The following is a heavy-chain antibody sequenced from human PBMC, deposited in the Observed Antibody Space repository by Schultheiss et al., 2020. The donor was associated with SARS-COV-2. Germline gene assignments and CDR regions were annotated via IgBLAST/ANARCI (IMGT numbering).Heavy chain of an antibody. D-gene: IGHD2-15*01. CDR3: ARVRAEVVVAARDRPYYYYYGMDV. V-gene: IGHV3-21*01. CDR1: GFTFSGYS. Sequence: GGSLRLSCAASGFTFSGYSMNWVRQAPGKGLEWVSSISSSSSYIYYADSVKGRFTISRDNAKNSLYLQMNSLRAEDTAVYYCARVRAEVVVAARDRPYYYYYGMDVWGKGTTVTVSS. J-gene: IGHJ6*04. CDR2: ISSSSSYI.